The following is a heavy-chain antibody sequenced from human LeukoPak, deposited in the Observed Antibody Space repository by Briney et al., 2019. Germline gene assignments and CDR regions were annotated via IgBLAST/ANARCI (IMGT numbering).Heavy chain of an antibody. CDR3: TTDFAEPEAFDI. J-gene: IGHJ3*02. Sequence: PGGSLRLSCAASGFTFSNAWMSWVRQAPGKGLEWVGRIKSKTDGGTTDYAAPVKCRFTISRDDSKNTLYLQMNSLKTEDTAVYYCTTDFAEPEAFDIWGQGTMVTVSS. CDR2: IKSKTDGGTT. D-gene: IGHD1-14*01. CDR1: GFTFSNAW. V-gene: IGHV3-15*01.